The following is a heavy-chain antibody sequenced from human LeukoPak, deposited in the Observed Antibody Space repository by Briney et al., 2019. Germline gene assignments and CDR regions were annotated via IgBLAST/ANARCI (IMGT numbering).Heavy chain of an antibody. J-gene: IGHJ5*02. CDR3: AKVISSAWRQNDL. D-gene: IGHD3-22*01. CDR1: GDSITGYSW. Sequence: SETLSLTCTVSGDSITGYSWWSWVRQPPGKGLEWIGEIHVNGITNYNPSLKSRVTMSIDKAKNQLSLNLNSVTAADTAVYYCAKVISSAWRQNDLWGQGILAIVSS. V-gene: IGHV4-4*02. CDR2: IHVNGIT.